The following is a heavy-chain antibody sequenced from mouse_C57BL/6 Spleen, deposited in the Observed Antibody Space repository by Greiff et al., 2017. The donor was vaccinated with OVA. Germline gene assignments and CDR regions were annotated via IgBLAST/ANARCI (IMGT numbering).Heavy chain of an antibody. Sequence: QVQLQQSGAELVKPGASVKMSCKASGYTFTSYWITWVKQRPGQGLEWIGDIYPGSGSTNYNEKFKSKATLTVDTSSSTAYMQLSSLTSEDSAVYYCARYYYDYDRIDYWGQGTTLTVSS. J-gene: IGHJ2*01. V-gene: IGHV1-55*01. D-gene: IGHD2-4*01. CDR1: GYTFTSYW. CDR2: IYPGSGST. CDR3: ARYYYDYDRIDY.